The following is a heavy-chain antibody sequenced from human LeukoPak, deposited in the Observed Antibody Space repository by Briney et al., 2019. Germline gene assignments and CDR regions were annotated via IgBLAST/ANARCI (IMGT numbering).Heavy chain of an antibody. D-gene: IGHD3-10*01. J-gene: IGHJ4*02. Sequence: PSETLSLTCTVSGGSINNYYWSWIRQPPGKGLEWIGYIYYSRSTNYNPSLKRRLTISVDTSKNQFSLKLSSVTAADTAVYYCARYYYVSGSYYFDYWGQGTLATASS. CDR1: GGSINNYY. CDR2: IYYSRST. CDR3: ARYYYVSGSYYFDY. V-gene: IGHV4-59*01.